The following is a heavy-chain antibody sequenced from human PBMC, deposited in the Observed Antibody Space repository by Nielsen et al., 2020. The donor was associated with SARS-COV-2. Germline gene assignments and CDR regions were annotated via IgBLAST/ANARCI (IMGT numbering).Heavy chain of an antibody. D-gene: IGHD6-13*01. CDR2: VRWNSDRI. Sequence: SLKISCASSAFTFHAYGMHLVRPAPWKVLYCVSGVRWNSDRIVYADSVKGRFTISRDNAKNSLYLQMNSLRGEDTAMYYCARLGGAGDFDFWGQGTLVTVSS. CDR3: ARLGGAGDFDF. J-gene: IGHJ4*02. V-gene: IGHV3-9*01. CDR1: AFTFHAYG.